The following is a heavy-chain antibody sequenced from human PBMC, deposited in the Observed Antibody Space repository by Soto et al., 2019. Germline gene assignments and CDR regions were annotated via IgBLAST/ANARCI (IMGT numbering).Heavy chain of an antibody. CDR2: MKQDGSEK. V-gene: IGHV3-7*01. D-gene: IGHD5-12*01. CDR3: ARALRGYGGYAFDY. Sequence: EVQLVASGGGLVQPGGSLRLSCAASGFTFNTYWMTWVRQTPGKGLEWVANMKQDGSEKYYVDSVKGRFTNSRDNAKNSLYLQMNSLRAEDTAVYYCARALRGYGGYAFDYWGQGTLVTVSS. CDR1: GFTFNTYW. J-gene: IGHJ4*02.